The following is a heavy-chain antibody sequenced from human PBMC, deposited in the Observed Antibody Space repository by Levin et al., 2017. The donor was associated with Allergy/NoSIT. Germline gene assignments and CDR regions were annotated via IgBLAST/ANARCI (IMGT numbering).Heavy chain of an antibody. CDR1: GFSLSTSGMC. CDR3: ARIPPGFWSGYFDG. J-gene: IGHJ6*02. V-gene: IGHV2-70*01. CDR2: IDWDDDK. Sequence: QTLSLTCTFSGFSLSTSGMCVSWIRQPPGKALEWLALIDWDDDKYYSTSLKTRLTISKDTSKNQVVLTMTNMDPVDTATYYCARIPPGFWSGYFDGWGQGTTVTVSS. D-gene: IGHD3-3*01.